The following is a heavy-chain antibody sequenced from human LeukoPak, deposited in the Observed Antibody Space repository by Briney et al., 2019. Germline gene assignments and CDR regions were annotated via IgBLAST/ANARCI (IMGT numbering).Heavy chain of an antibody. CDR2: ISSSGSTI. D-gene: IGHD3-22*01. Sequence: PGGSLRLSCAASGFTFSDYYMSWIRQAPGKGLEWVSYISSSGSTIYYADSVKGRFTISRDNAKNSLYLQMNSLRADDTAVYYCARDLQIVVGDSDYWGQGTLVTVSS. V-gene: IGHV3-11*01. CDR3: ARDLQIVVGDSDY. J-gene: IGHJ4*02. CDR1: GFTFSDYY.